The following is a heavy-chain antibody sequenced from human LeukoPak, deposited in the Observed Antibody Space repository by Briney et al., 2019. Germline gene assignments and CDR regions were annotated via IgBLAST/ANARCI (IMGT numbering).Heavy chain of an antibody. V-gene: IGHV4-39*01. Sequence: SETLSLTCTVSGGSISSSSYYWGWICQPPGKGLEWIGSIHYSGSTYHNPSLKSRVSISVDTSKNQFSLNLSSVTAADTAVYYCARSISEWLRMDVWGKGTTVTVSS. CDR2: IHYSGST. J-gene: IGHJ6*04. D-gene: IGHD3-3*01. CDR1: GGSISSSSYY. CDR3: ARSISEWLRMDV.